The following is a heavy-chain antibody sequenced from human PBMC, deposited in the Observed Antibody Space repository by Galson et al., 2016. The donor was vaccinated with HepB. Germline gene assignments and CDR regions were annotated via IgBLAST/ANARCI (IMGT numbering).Heavy chain of an antibody. CDR2: ISVYNGRT. V-gene: IGHV1-18*01. Sequence: SVKLSCKASGYTSSSYGMHWVRQAPGQGLEWMGCISVYNGRTSYAHKVVGRVTMTADTPTNTAYMELRSLASDDTAVYYCATCDWWSTACCGADWGQGSLVTVSS. D-gene: IGHD2-8*02. CDR1: GYTSSSYG. CDR3: ATCDWWSTACCGAD. J-gene: IGHJ4*02.